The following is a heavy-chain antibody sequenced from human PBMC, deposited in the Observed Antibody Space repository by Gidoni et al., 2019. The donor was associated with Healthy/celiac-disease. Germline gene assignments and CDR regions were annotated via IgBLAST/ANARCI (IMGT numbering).Heavy chain of an antibody. CDR2: ISYDGSNK. CDR1: GFTFSSYG. CDR3: AKARLYYYDSSGYFQH. D-gene: IGHD3-22*01. Sequence: QVQLVESGGGVVQPGRSLRLSCAASGFTFSSYGMHWVRQAPGKGLEWVAVISYDGSNKYYADSVKGRFTISRDNSKNTLYLQMNSLRAEDTAVYYCAKARLYYYDSSGYFQHWGQGTLVTVSS. V-gene: IGHV3-30*18. J-gene: IGHJ1*01.